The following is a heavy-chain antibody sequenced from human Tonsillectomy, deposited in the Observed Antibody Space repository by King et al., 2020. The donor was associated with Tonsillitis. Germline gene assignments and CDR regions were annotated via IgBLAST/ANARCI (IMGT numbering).Heavy chain of an antibody. CDR2: IRTKTNNYAT. CDR3: KVDSPENNGMAV. CDR1: GFTFSDSA. J-gene: IGHJ6*02. Sequence: VQLVESGGALVQPGGSLKLSCAASGFTFSDSAMHWVRQASGKGLEWVGRIRTKTNNYATIYPASVKGRFTISRDDSRNTAYLQMNRLKTEDTAVYYCKVDSPENNGMAVWGQGTTVTVSS. D-gene: IGHD1-14*01. V-gene: IGHV3-73*01.